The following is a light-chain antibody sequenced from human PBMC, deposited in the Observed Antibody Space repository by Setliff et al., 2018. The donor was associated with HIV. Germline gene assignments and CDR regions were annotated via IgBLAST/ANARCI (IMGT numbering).Light chain of an antibody. CDR1: SSDVGGYYY. CDR2: DVN. V-gene: IGLV2-23*02. CDR3: CSWAGSSTYV. Sequence: LTQPASVSGSPGQSITISCTGTSSDVGGYYYVSWYQQYPGKTPKVMIYDVNKRPSGVSNRFSGSKSGNTASLTISGLQAEDEADYYCCSWAGSSTYVFGTGTKVTVL. J-gene: IGLJ1*01.